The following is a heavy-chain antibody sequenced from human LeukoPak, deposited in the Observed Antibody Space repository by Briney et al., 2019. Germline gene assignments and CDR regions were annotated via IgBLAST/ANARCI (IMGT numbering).Heavy chain of an antibody. CDR2: IYPSGNS. V-gene: IGHV4-4*09. J-gene: IGHJ4*02. CDR1: GGSFSGYY. D-gene: IGHD6-25*01. CDR3: TRRTSIPAGVYHTDF. Sequence: SETLSLTCTASGGSFSGYYWNWIRQPPGKGLEWLGDIYPSGNSDYNPSLKRPVSMSVETPKKHISLRLSSVTAADTAVYYSTRRTSIPAGVYHTDFWGQGTLVTDSS.